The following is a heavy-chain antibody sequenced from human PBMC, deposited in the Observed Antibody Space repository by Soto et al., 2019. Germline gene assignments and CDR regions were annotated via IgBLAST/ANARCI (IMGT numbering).Heavy chain of an antibody. CDR3: ASRPGIAAAEGMDV. V-gene: IGHV5-10-1*01. CDR1: RYW. CDR2: INPSDSHT. D-gene: IGHD6-13*01. J-gene: IGHJ6*02. Sequence: RYWISWVSKKTGKGLGWMGRINPSDSHTDYSPSFQGHVTISADKSISTAYLQWRSLKASDTAMYYCASRPGIAAAEGMDVWGQGTMVTVSS.